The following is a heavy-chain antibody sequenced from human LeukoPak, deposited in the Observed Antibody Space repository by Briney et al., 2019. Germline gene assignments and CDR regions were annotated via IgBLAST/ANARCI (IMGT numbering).Heavy chain of an antibody. V-gene: IGHV1-2*02. CDR2: INPNSGGT. CDR1: GYTFTGYY. J-gene: IGHJ5*02. D-gene: IGHD3-9*01. Sequence: ASVKVSCKAPGYTFTGYYMHWVRQAPGQGLEWMGWINPNSGGTNYAQKFQGRVTMTRDTSISTAYMELSRLRSDDTAVYYCAAVLRYFDWLPRDGWFDPWGQGTLVTVSS. CDR3: AAVLRYFDWLPRDGWFDP.